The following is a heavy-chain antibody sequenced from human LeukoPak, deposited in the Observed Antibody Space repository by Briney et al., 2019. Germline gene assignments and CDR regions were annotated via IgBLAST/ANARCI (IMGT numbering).Heavy chain of an antibody. V-gene: IGHV4-30-2*03. CDR3: ARHARDTFGGVMNWFDP. CDR1: GGSISSGGYS. CDR2: IYHSGST. Sequence: SQTLSLTCAVSGGSISSGGYSWSWIRQPPGKGLEWIGYIYHSGSTYYNPSLKSRVTISVDTSKNQFSLKLSSVTAADTAVYYCARHARDTFGGVMNWFDPWGQGTLVTVSS. J-gene: IGHJ5*02. D-gene: IGHD3-16*01.